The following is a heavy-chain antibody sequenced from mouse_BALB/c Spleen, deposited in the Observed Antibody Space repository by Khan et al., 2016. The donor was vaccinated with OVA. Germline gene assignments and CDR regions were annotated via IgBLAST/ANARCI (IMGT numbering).Heavy chain of an antibody. V-gene: IGHV2-9*02. CDR1: GFSLTSYG. CDR3: ARLEDN. CDR2: IWAGGST. J-gene: IGHJ2*01. Sequence: QMQLEASGPGLVAPSQSLSITCTVSGFSLTSYGVHWVRQPPGKGLEWLGVIWAGGSTNYNSALMSRLSISKDNSKSQVFLQMNSLQTDDTAMYYCARLEDNWGQGTTLTVSS.